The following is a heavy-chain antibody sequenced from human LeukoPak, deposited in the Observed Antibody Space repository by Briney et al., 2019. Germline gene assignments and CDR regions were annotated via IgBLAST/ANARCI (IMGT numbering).Heavy chain of an antibody. D-gene: IGHD3-16*01. CDR1: GFTFSSYS. CDR3: ARDQVMITFGGVPADY. CDR2: ISSSSSYI. Sequence: GGSLRLSCAASGFTFSSYSMNWDRQAPGKGLEWVSSISSSSSYIYYADSVKGRFTISRDNAKNSLYLQMNSLRAEDTAVYYCARDQVMITFGGVPADYWGQGTLVTVSS. V-gene: IGHV3-21*01. J-gene: IGHJ4*02.